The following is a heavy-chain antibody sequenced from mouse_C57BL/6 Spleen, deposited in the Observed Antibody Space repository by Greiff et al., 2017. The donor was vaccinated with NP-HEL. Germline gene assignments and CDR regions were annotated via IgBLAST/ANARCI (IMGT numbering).Heavy chain of an antibody. CDR1: GYSFTSYY. D-gene: IGHD1-1*01. Sequence: QVQLQQSGPELVKPGASVKISCKASGYSFTSYYIHWVKQRPGKGLEWIGWIYPGSGNTKYNEKFKGKATLTADTSSSTAYMQLSSLTSKDSAVYYWALGNSSSYNWYFDVWGTGTTVTVSS. V-gene: IGHV1-66*01. J-gene: IGHJ1*03. CDR2: IYPGSGNT. CDR3: ALGNSSSYNWYFDV.